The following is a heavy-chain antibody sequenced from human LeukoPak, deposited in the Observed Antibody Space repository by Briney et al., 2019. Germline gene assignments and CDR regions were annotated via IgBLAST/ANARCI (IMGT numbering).Heavy chain of an antibody. Sequence: PGGSLRLPCAASGFTFSGHWMSWVRQAPAKGLEWVAHMNGDGSQVYYMDFVKGRFTISRDNAKNSLYLQMNGLRAEDTAVYYCVAWGNSGNSWGQGTMVIVSS. D-gene: IGHD1-26*01. J-gene: IGHJ3*01. CDR2: MNGDGSQV. CDR3: VAWGNSGNS. V-gene: IGHV3-7*01. CDR1: GFTFSGHW.